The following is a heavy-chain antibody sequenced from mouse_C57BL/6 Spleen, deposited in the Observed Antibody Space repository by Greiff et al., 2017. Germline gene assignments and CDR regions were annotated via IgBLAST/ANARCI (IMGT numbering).Heavy chain of an antibody. J-gene: IGHJ3*01. CDR3: ARRSYYSNYEWFAY. D-gene: IGHD2-5*01. V-gene: IGHV1-18*01. Sequence: VQLQQSGPELVKPGASVKIPCKASGYTFTDYNMDWVKQSHGKSLEWIGDINPNNGGTIYNQKFKGKATLTVDKSSSTAYMELRSLTSEDTAVYYCARRSYYSNYEWFAYWGQGTLVTVSA. CDR2: INPNNGGT. CDR1: GYTFTDYN.